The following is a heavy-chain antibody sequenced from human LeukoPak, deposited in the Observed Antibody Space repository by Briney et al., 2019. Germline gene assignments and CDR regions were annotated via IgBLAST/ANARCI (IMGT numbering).Heavy chain of an antibody. CDR2: ISASGGST. CDR1: GFTFSSYA. J-gene: IGHJ4*02. D-gene: IGHD3-22*01. V-gene: IGHV3-23*01. CDR3: ARELFSSGNSLWEN. Sequence: QSGGSLRLSCAASGFTFSSYAMSWVRQAPGKGLEWVSAISASGGSTYYADSVKGRFTISRDSSKNTLYLQMSSLRVEDTAVYYCARELFSSGNSLWENWGQGTLVTVSS.